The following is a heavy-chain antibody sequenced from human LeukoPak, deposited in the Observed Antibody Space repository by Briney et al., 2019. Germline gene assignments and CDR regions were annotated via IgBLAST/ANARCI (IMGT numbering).Heavy chain of an antibody. CDR3: ARSRVIVVVPAAIRGDFDY. J-gene: IGHJ4*02. Sequence: SETLSLTCAVSGGSISSSNWWSWVRQPPGKGLEWIGEIYHSGSTNYNPSLKSRVTISVDTSKNQFSLKLSSVTAADTAVYYCARSRVIVVVPAAIRGDFDYWGQGTLVTVSS. V-gene: IGHV4-4*02. CDR2: IYHSGST. CDR1: GGSISSSNW. D-gene: IGHD2-2*02.